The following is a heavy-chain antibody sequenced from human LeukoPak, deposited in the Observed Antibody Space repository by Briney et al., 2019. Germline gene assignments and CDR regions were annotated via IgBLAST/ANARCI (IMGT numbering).Heavy chain of an antibody. D-gene: IGHD2-8*01. CDR2: ISGGGVST. Sequence: GGSLRLSCAASGFTFSSFPMSWVRQAPGKGLEWVSVISGGGVSTYYADSVKGRFTISRDNSKNTLYLQMNSLRAEDTAVYYCAKWARYCTNGVCYYLDYWGQGTLVTVSS. CDR1: GFTFSSFP. CDR3: AKWARYCTNGVCYYLDY. V-gene: IGHV3-23*01. J-gene: IGHJ4*02.